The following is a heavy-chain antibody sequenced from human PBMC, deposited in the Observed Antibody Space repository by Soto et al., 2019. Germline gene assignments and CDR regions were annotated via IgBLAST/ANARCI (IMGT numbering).Heavy chain of an antibody. CDR1: GYTFTSYY. J-gene: IGHJ4*02. Sequence: QVQLVQSGAEVKKPGASVKVSCKPAGYTFTSYYLQWVRQAPGQGLEWMGIINPRNGGTFYAQKLQGRVTMTRGTSAGTVCMERSSLSAADTAVYYCARVYCTAGVCPHLDYRGQGTLVTVSS. CDR2: INPRNGGT. V-gene: IGHV1-46*04. D-gene: IGHD2-8*02. CDR3: ARVYCTAGVCPHLDY.